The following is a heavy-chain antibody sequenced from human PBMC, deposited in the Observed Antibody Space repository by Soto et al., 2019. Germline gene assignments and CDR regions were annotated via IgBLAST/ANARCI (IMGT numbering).Heavy chain of an antibody. J-gene: IGHJ4*02. CDR3: TRHKNEIEKNYFDH. CDR1: GFTFGDYA. Sequence: GGSLRLSCTASGFTFGDYAVSWVRQAPGKGLEWVGSVGSKPYGGTTEYAASVKGRFSLSRDDSKSIAYLQMNSLKTEDTDVYYCTRHKNEIEKNYFDHWGQGTLVTVSS. CDR2: VGSKPYGGTT. V-gene: IGHV3-49*04.